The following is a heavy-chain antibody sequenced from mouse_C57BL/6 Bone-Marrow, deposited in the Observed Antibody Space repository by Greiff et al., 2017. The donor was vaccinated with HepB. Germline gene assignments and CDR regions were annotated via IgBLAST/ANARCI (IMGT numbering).Heavy chain of an antibody. CDR1: GYTFTSYW. CDR2: IHPNSGST. D-gene: IGHD2-4*01. Sequence: QVQLQQPGAELVKPGASVKLSCKASGYTFTSYWMHWVKQRPGQGLEWIGMIHPNSGSTNYNEKFKSKATLTVDKSSSTAYMQLSSLTSEDSAVYYCARREGGYDYDTWFAYWGQGTLVTVSA. V-gene: IGHV1-64*01. J-gene: IGHJ3*01. CDR3: ARREGGYDYDTWFAY.